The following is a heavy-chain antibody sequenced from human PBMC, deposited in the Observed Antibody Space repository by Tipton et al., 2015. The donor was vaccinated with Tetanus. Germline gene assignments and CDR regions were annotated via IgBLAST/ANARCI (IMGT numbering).Heavy chain of an antibody. CDR3: VGRLGH. CDR2: IKSKSDGGTT. Sequence: SLRLSCAASGFTFINAWMEWVRQAPGKGLEWVGRIKSKSDGGTTHYAAPVKGRFTISRDDSKNTLYLQMSGLKTADTAMYYCVGRLGHWGQGTLVTVSP. D-gene: IGHD5/OR15-5a*01. V-gene: IGHV3-15*01. J-gene: IGHJ4*02. CDR1: GFTFINAW.